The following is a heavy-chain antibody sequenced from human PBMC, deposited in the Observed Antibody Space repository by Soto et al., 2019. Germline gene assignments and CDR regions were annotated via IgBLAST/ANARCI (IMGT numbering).Heavy chain of an antibody. J-gene: IGHJ6*02. Sequence: QLQLQESGSGLVKPSQTLSLTCAVSGGSISSGSYSWTWIRQPPGKDLVWIGYIYHSGSASYNPSLKSRVTISVDKSRNQFSLNVSSVTAADTAVYYCARRMVFYGNALDVWGQGTTVTVSS. CDR1: GGSISSGSYS. D-gene: IGHD3-10*01. CDR3: ARRMVFYGNALDV. V-gene: IGHV4-30-2*01. CDR2: IYHSGSA.